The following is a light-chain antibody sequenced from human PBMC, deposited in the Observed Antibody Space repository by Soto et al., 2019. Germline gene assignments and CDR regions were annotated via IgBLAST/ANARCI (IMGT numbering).Light chain of an antibody. Sequence: EIVLTQSPGTLSLSPGEGATLSCRASQTISNTYLAWYQQKPGQAPRLLLYGASSRATGIPDRFSGSGSGKDFTLSISGLEPEDFAVYYCQSYGRTVFTFGPGTKVDIK. CDR3: QSYGRTVFT. CDR1: QTISNTY. V-gene: IGKV3-20*01. CDR2: GAS. J-gene: IGKJ3*01.